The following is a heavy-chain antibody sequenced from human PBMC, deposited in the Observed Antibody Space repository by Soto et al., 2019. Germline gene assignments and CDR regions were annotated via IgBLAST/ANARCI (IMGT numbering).Heavy chain of an antibody. CDR1: GGSVTSYY. CDR2: IHASGRA. J-gene: IGHJ4*02. D-gene: IGHD5-18*01. V-gene: IGHV4-4*07. CDR3: ATLYSYGENDY. Sequence: PSETLSLTCGVSGGSVTSYYWAWIRQPARKGLEWIGRIHASGRAAYKPSLKSRVTMSVDTSKNQVYLKPNDVTAADTAVYYCATLYSYGENDYWGQGTLVTVS.